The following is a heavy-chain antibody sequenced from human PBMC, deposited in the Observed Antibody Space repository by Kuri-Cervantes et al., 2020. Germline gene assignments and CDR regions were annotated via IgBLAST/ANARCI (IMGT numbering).Heavy chain of an antibody. D-gene: IGHD3-10*01. CDR3: AGGWGSYSQTYIDY. Sequence: SETLSLTCTVSGGSISSGGYYWSWIRQHPGKGLEWIGYIYYSGSTYYNPSLKSRVTISVDTSKNQFPLKLSSVTAADTAVYYCAGGWGSYSQTYIDYWGQGTLVTVAS. CDR1: GGSISSGGYY. CDR2: IYYSGST. V-gene: IGHV4-31*03. J-gene: IGHJ4*02.